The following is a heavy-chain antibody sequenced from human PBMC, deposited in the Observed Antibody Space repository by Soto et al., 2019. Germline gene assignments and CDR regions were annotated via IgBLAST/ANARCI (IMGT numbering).Heavy chain of an antibody. V-gene: IGHV4-4*02. CDR3: ARDGDSGSSFDY. Sequence: QVQLQESGPGLVNPSGTLSLTCAVSGGSISSSNWWIWVRQPPGKGLEWIGEIYHIGSTNYNPSLKSRVTISVDKSKHQFSLKLSSVTAADTAVYYCARDGDSGSSFDYWGQGTLVTVSS. CDR2: IYHIGST. CDR1: GGSISSSNW. D-gene: IGHD5-12*01. J-gene: IGHJ4*02.